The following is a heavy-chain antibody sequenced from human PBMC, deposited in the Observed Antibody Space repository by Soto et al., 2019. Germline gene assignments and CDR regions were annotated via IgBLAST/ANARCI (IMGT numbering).Heavy chain of an antibody. D-gene: IGHD2-15*01. CDR1: GFTFSSYA. CDR3: ARALLHSSRVWFDP. V-gene: IGHV3-30-3*01. Sequence: PGGSLRLSCAASGFTFSSYAMHWVRQAPGKGLEWVAVISYDGSNKYYADSVKGRFTISRDNSKNTLYLQMNSLRAEDTAVYYCARALLHSSRVWFDPWGQGTLVTVSS. J-gene: IGHJ5*02. CDR2: ISYDGSNK.